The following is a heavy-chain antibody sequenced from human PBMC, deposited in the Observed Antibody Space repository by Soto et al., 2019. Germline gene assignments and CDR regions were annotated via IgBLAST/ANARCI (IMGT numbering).Heavy chain of an antibody. CDR3: ARGLGHMHVVAAARGSFDY. Sequence: SETLSLTCAVYGGSFSGYYWSWIRQPPGKGLEWIGEINHSGSTNYNPSLKSRVTISVDTSKNQFSLKLSSVTAADTAVYYCARGLGHMHVVAAARGSFDYWGQGTLVTVST. D-gene: IGHD2-2*01. CDR2: INHSGST. J-gene: IGHJ4*02. CDR1: GGSFSGYY. V-gene: IGHV4-34*01.